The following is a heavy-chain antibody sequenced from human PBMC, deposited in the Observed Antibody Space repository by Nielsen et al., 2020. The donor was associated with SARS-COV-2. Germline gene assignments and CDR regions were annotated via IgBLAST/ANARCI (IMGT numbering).Heavy chain of an antibody. V-gene: IGHV3-30*03. CDR3: ARSAYSSSWYGHYYYYYMDV. J-gene: IGHJ6*03. Sequence: VRQAPGKGLEWVAVMSYDGSNKYYADSVKGRFTISRDNSKNTLYLQMNSLRAEDTAVYYCARSAYSSSWYGHYYYYYMDVWGKGTTVTVSS. CDR2: MSYDGSNK. D-gene: IGHD6-13*01.